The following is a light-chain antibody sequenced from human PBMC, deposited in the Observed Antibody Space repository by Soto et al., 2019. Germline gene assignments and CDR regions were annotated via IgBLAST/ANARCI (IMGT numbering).Light chain of an antibody. V-gene: IGKV3-20*01. CDR1: QSLSSIN. CDR2: GAA. Sequence: EIVLTQSPATLSLSPGERATLSFRASQSLSSINLAWFQQKPGQAPSLLIYGAARRATGIPDRFSGSGSGTDFTLTSIRLEPEDFAVYYCHHYGSSPAWTFGQGTKVDIK. J-gene: IGKJ1*01. CDR3: HHYGSSPAWT.